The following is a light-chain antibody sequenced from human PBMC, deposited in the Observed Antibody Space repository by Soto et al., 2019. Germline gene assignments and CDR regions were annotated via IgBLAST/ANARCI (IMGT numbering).Light chain of an antibody. CDR2: EVS. J-gene: IGLJ3*02. Sequence: QSALTQPASVSGSPGQSITISCTGTSSDVGGYNYVSWYQQHPGKAPKLMIYEVSNRPSGVSNRFSGSKSGNTASLTISGLQAEDEAVYSCSSYTSRSTRVFGGGTQLTVL. CDR1: SSDVGGYNY. V-gene: IGLV2-14*01. CDR3: SSYTSRSTRV.